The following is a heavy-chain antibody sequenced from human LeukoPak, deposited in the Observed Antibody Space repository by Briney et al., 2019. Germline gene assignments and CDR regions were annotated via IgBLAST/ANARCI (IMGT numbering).Heavy chain of an antibody. CDR3: ARDRESESDSEGDY. V-gene: IGHV3-7*01. J-gene: IGHJ4*02. Sequence: GGSLRLSGSASGFTISRFWMSWVRQAPGKGLEYVALIKQGGSEIYHMDSVKGRFTISRDDATNSLYLQMNSLRVEDTALYYCARDRESESDSEGDYWGQGTLVTVSS. D-gene: IGHD4-11*01. CDR1: GFTISRFW. CDR2: IKQGGSEI.